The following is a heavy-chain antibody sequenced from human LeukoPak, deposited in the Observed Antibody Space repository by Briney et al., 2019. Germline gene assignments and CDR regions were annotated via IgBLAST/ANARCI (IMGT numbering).Heavy chain of an antibody. CDR3: ARDTAPSKATYYDFWSGYFGY. D-gene: IGHD3-3*01. V-gene: IGHV3-11*04. CDR1: GFTFSDYY. J-gene: IGHJ4*02. Sequence: PGGSLRLSCAASGFTFSDYYMSWIRQAPGKGLEWVSYISSSGSTIYYADSVKGRFTISRDNAKNSLYLQMNSLRAEDTAVYYCARDTAPSKATYYDFWSGYFGYWGQGTLVTVSS. CDR2: ISSSGSTI.